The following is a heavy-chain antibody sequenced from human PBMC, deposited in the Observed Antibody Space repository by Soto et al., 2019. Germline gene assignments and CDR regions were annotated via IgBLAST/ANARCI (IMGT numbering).Heavy chain of an antibody. V-gene: IGHV4-34*01. Sequence: PSETLSLTCAVYGGSFSGYYWSWIRQPPGKGLEWIGEINHSGSTNYNPSLKSRVTISVDTSKNQLSLKLSSVTAADTAVYYCARGPHCSSTSCYRHYYYYGTDVWGQGTTVTVSS. D-gene: IGHD2-2*02. J-gene: IGHJ6*02. CDR2: INHSGST. CDR3: ARGPHCSSTSCYRHYYYYGTDV. CDR1: GGSFSGYY.